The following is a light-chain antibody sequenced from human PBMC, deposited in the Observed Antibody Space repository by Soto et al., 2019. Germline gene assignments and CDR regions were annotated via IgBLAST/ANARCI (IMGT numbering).Light chain of an antibody. J-gene: IGKJ4*01. Sequence: DIVMTQSPCTLSLSAGERATLSCRASQTVRNNYLVWYQQKPGQEPRLLIYDASSRATGIPDRFSGSGSGTDFTLTISRLEPEDFAMYYCQQFDRYPLTFGGGTKV. CDR2: DAS. V-gene: IGKV3-20*01. CDR3: QQFDRYPLT. CDR1: QTVRNNY.